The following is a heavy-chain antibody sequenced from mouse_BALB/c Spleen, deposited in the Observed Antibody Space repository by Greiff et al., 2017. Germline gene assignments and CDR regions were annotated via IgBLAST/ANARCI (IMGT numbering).Heavy chain of an antibody. CDR2: ISSGGSYT. Sequence: EVQLVESGGGLVKPGGSLKLSCAASGFTFSSYAMSWVRQTPEKRLEWVATISSGGSYTYYPDSVKGRFTISRDNAKNTLYLQMSSLRSEDTAMYYCARRDWDHAMDYWGQGTSVTVSS. J-gene: IGHJ4*01. CDR3: ARRDWDHAMDY. V-gene: IGHV5-9-3*01. CDR1: GFTFSSYA. D-gene: IGHD4-1*01.